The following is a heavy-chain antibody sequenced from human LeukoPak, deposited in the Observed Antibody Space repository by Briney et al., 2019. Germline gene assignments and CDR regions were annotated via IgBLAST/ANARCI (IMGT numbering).Heavy chain of an antibody. V-gene: IGHV3-23*01. Sequence: GGSLRLSCAASGFTFSSYAMSWVRQAPGKGLEWVSAISGSGGSTYYADSVKGRFTISRDNAKNSLYVQMNSLRAEDTAVYYCARGNGNYWGYFDYWGQGTLVTVSS. CDR3: ARGNGNYWGYFDY. D-gene: IGHD1-26*01. CDR2: ISGSGGST. J-gene: IGHJ4*02. CDR1: GFTFSSYA.